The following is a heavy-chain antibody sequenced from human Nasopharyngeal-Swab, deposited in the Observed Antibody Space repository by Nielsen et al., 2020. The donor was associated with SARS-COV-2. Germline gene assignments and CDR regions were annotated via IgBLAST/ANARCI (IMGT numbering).Heavy chain of an antibody. CDR3: ARDRLSDAFDI. Sequence: VRQAPGKGLEWIGEINHSGSTNYNPSLKSRVTISVDKSKNQFSLKLSSVTAADTAVYYCARDRLSDAFDIWGQGTMVTVSS. CDR2: INHSGST. J-gene: IGHJ3*02. V-gene: IGHV4-4*02.